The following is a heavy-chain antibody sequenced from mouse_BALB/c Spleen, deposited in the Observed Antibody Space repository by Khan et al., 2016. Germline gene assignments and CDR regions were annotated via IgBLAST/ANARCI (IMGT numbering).Heavy chain of an antibody. D-gene: IGHD1-2*01. CDR2: INPDSSTI. V-gene: IGHV4-1*02. CDR3: ARLHYYGHVGY. J-gene: IGHJ2*01. CDR1: GFDFSRYW. Sequence: EVKLLESGGGLVQPGGSLKLSCAASGFDFSRYWMSWVRQAPGKGLEWIGEINPDSSTINYTPSLKDKFIISRNNAKNTLYLQMSKVRSEDTALYYCARLHYYGHVGYWGQGTTLTVSS.